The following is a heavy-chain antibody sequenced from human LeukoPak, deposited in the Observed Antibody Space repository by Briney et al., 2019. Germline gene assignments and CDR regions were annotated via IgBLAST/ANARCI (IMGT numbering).Heavy chain of an antibody. CDR2: IYTSGST. CDR3: ARDRGSYYSLDAFDI. Sequence: NPSETLSLTFTVSGGSISSYYWSWIRQPAGKGLEWVGRIYTSGSTNYNPSLKSRVTMSVDTSKNQFSLKLSSVTAADTAVYYCARDRGSYYSLDAFDIWGQGTMVTVSS. D-gene: IGHD1-26*01. J-gene: IGHJ3*02. V-gene: IGHV4-4*07. CDR1: GGSISSYY.